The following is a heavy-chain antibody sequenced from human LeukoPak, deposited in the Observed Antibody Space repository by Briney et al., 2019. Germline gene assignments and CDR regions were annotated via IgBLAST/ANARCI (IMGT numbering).Heavy chain of an antibody. CDR3: AKELTGGSYNPDY. CDR2: IRSDGINK. J-gene: IGHJ4*02. Sequence: PGGSLRLSCAASGFSFSTNDIHWVRQAPGKGLEWVAFIRSDGINKYYADSVKGRFTISRDNSKNTLYLQMNSLRVEDTAVYFCAKELTGGSYNPDYWGQGTLVTVSS. V-gene: IGHV3-30*02. CDR1: GFSFSTND. D-gene: IGHD2-8*02.